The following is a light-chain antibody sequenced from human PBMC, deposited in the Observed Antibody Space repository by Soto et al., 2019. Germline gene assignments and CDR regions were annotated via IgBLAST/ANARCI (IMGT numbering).Light chain of an antibody. Sequence: EIVLTQSPGTLSLSPGGRATLSCRASQSVSSNSLVWYQQKPGQAPRLLIYAASTRATGIPARFSGSGSGTEFTLTISSPQSEDFAVYYCQQYNNWPLTFGGGTKVDIK. CDR1: QSVSSN. J-gene: IGKJ4*01. CDR2: AAS. V-gene: IGKV3-15*01. CDR3: QQYNNWPLT.